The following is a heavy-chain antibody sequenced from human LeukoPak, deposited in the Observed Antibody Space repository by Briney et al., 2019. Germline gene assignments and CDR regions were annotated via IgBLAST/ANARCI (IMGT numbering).Heavy chain of an antibody. CDR3: ARDGNDAMDY. D-gene: IGHD1-1*01. CDR1: GYIFTNYG. J-gene: IGHJ4*02. V-gene: IGHV1-18*01. CDR2: ISGYNDNA. Sequence: ASVKVSCKASGYIFTNYGISWVRQAPGQGLEWVGWISGYNDNAHYAQKLQGRVTMTRETSTSTVYMELRSLSSDDTAIYYCARDGNDAMDYWGQGTLVTVSS.